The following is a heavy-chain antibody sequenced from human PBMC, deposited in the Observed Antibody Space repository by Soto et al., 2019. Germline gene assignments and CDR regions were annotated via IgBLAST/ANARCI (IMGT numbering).Heavy chain of an antibody. V-gene: IGHV4-59*01. CDR2: MYNTGST. CDR3: ARDLWGYCGADCYPLDV. Sequence: SETLPLPYTVSGGSISSYYWSWIRQPPGKGLEWIGYMYNTGSTIYNPSLKSRVTISVDTSKNQFSLKLNSVTAADTAVYYCARDLWGYCGADCYPLDVWGQGTTVTVSS. J-gene: IGHJ6*02. D-gene: IGHD2-21*02. CDR1: GGSISSYY.